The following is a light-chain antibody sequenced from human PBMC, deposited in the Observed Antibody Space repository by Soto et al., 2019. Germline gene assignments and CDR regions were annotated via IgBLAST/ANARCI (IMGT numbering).Light chain of an antibody. CDR1: SSDVGGYNY. J-gene: IGLJ2*01. CDR2: EVS. Sequence: QSALTQPPSASGSPGQSVTISCIGTSSDVGGYNYVSWYQQHPGKAPKLIISEVSKRPSGVPDRFSGSKSGNTASLTVSGLQAEDEADYFCSSYTTTSTRVFGGGTKLTVL. CDR3: SSYTTTSTRV. V-gene: IGLV2-8*01.